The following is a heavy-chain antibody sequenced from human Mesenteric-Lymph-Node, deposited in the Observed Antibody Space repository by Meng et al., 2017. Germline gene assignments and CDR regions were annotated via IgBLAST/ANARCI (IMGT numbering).Heavy chain of an antibody. CDR2: ISYDGSNK. D-gene: IGHD1-1*01. Sequence: GESLKISCSASGFTFSSYAMHWVRQAPGKGLEWVAVISYDGSNKYYADSVKGRFTISRDNSKNTLYLQMNSLRAEDTAVYYCANDHSSYYYYYGMDVWGQGTTVTVSS. J-gene: IGHJ6*02. CDR3: ANDHSSYYYYYGMDV. CDR1: GFTFSSYA. V-gene: IGHV3-30*07.